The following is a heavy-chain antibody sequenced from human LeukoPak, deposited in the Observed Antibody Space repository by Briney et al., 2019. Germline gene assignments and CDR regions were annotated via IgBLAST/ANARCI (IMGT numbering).Heavy chain of an antibody. CDR3: ARGSTRGVATSYYYGMDV. V-gene: IGHV1-2*02. D-gene: IGHD5-12*01. CDR2: MNPNSGGT. CDR1: GYTFTSYD. Sequence: ASVKVSCKASGYTFTSYDINWVRQATGQGLEWMGWMNPNSGGTNYAQKFQGRVTMTRDTSISTAYMELSRLRSDDTAVYYCARGSTRGVATSYYYGMDVWGQGTTVTVSS. J-gene: IGHJ6*02.